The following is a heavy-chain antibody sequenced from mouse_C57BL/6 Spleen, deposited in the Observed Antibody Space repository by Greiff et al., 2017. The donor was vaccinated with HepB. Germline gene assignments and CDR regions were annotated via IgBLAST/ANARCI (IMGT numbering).Heavy chain of an antibody. D-gene: IGHD2-5*01. V-gene: IGHV1-72*01. CDR3: ARYYSNYVRYAMDY. CDR2: IDPNSGGT. J-gene: IGHJ4*01. Sequence: QVQLQQSGAELVKPGASVKLSCKASGYTFTSYWMHWVKQRPGRGLEWIGRIDPNSGGTKYNEKFKSKATLTVDKPSSTAYMQLSSLTSEDYAVYYCARYYSNYVRYAMDYWGQGTSVTVSS. CDR1: GYTFTSYW.